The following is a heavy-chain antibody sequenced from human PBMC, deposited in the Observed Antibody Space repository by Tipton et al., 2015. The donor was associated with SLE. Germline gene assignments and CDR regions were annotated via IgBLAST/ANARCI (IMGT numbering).Heavy chain of an antibody. Sequence: TLSLTCKVSGISISTHCWSWIRQPPGKGLEWIGQMHNSGDSTYNPSLKSRVTMSVDTSKNHFSLKLTSVIAADTAVYYCARDIEAPGDFLYFDYWGQGILVTVSS. V-gene: IGHV4-59*11. CDR2: MHNSGDS. CDR3: ARDIEAPGDFLYFDY. CDR1: GISISTHC. J-gene: IGHJ4*02. D-gene: IGHD7-27*01.